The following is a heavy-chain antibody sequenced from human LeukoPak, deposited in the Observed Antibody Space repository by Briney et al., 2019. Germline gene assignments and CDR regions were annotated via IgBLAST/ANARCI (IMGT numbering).Heavy chain of an antibody. CDR2: IYPGDSDT. CDR3: ARRKYDFWSGYVGDAFDI. CDR1: GYSFTSYW. J-gene: IGHJ3*02. Sequence: GESLKTSCKGSGYSFTSYWIGWVRQMPGKGLEWMGIIYPGDSDTRYSPSFQGQVTISADKSISTAYLQWSSLKASDTAMYYCARRKYDFWSGYVGDAFDIWGQGTMVTVSS. D-gene: IGHD3-3*01. V-gene: IGHV5-51*01.